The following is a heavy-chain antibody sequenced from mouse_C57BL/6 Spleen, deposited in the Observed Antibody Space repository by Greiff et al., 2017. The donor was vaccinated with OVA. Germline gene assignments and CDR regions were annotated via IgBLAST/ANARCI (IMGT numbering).Heavy chain of an antibody. D-gene: IGHD1-1*01. V-gene: IGHV1-69*01. Sequence: QVQLQQPGAELVMPGASVKLSCKASGYTFTSYWMHWVKQRPGQGLEWFGEIDPSDSYTNYNQKLKGKSTLTVDKSSSTAYMQLSSLTSEDSAVYYCAFTTVVADYAMDYWGQGTSVTVSS. CDR2: IDPSDSYT. J-gene: IGHJ4*01. CDR3: AFTTVVADYAMDY. CDR1: GYTFTSYW.